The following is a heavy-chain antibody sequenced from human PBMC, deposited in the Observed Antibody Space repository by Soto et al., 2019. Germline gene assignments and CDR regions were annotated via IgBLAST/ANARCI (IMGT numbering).Heavy chain of an antibody. J-gene: IGHJ4*02. CDR2: IYWDEDK. V-gene: IGHV2-5*02. Sequence: QITLKESGPTLVKPTQTLTLTCPVSGFSLSTSGVGVAWIRQPPGKALQWLGIIYWDEDKRYSPSLRSRLTITKDSSKNQVVLSMANMQSVDTATYFCAHFAYYGSASLDNWGQGTLVSVSS. D-gene: IGHD3-10*01. CDR1: GFSLSTSGVG. CDR3: AHFAYYGSASLDN.